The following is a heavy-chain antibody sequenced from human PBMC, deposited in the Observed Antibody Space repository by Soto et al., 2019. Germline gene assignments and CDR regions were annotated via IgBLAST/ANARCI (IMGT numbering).Heavy chain of an antibody. CDR1: GYSFTTYW. Sequence: GESLKISCKGSGYSFTTYWIGWVRQVPGKGLEWMGIINPGDSNTIYSPSFQGQVTFSADKSISTAYLQWTNLKASDTAIYYCARRSNSGSYFWFDPWGQGTLVTVS. D-gene: IGHD1-26*01. V-gene: IGHV5-51*01. CDR3: ARRSNSGSYFWFDP. J-gene: IGHJ5*02. CDR2: INPGDSNT.